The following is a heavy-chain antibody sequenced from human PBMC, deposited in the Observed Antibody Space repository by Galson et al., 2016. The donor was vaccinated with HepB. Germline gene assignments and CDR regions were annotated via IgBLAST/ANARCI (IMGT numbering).Heavy chain of an antibody. J-gene: IGHJ4*02. D-gene: IGHD1-26*01. CDR3: ARNKEVGLRTEWAY. CDR1: GFTFSNYA. CDR2: ISDSGTGT. Sequence: SLRLSCAASGFTFSNYAMIWVRQAPGKGLEWVSGISDSGTGTWYADSVKGRFTISRDNSKNTVHLQMNNVRVEDTAVYYCARNKEVGLRTEWAYWGQGTLVTVSS. V-gene: IGHV3-23*01.